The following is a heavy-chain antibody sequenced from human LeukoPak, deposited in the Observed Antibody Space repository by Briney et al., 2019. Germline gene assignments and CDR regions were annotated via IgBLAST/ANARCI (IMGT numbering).Heavy chain of an antibody. D-gene: IGHD3-22*01. CDR2: ISGSGDNT. CDR3: ARGVYDSTGYYQY. V-gene: IGHV3-23*01. J-gene: IGHJ4*02. CDR1: GFTFSSHG. Sequence: PGGSLRLSCAASGFTFSSHGMSWVRQAPGKGLEWVSTISGSGDNTYYADSVKGRFTISRDNGKSSLYLQMNSLRAEDTAVYYCARGVYDSTGYYQYWGQGTLVTVSS.